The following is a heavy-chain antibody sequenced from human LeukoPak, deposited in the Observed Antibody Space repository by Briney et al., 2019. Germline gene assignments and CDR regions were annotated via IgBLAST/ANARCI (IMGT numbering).Heavy chain of an antibody. CDR1: GGSISSHY. J-gene: IGHJ5*02. CDR2: MNYSGNS. CDR3: ARHHITVGDIS. D-gene: IGHD4-11*01. V-gene: IGHV4-59*08. Sequence: SETLSLTCSVSGGSISSHYWSWIRQPPGKGXXWIAHMNYSGNSKYNPSLKSRVTISVDTSKTQFSLKLSSATAADTAVYYCARHHITVGDISWGQGTLVTVSS.